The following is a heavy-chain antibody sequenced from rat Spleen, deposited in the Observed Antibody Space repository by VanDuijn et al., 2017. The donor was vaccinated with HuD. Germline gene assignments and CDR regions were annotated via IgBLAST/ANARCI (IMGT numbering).Heavy chain of an antibody. CDR3: TTVAYVMDA. CDR1: GFTFSDYY. V-gene: IGHV5-20*01. CDR2: INYDGDST. J-gene: IGHJ4*01. Sequence: EVQLVESDGGLVQPGRSLKLSCAASGFTFSDYYMAWVRQAPTKGLEWVATINYDGDSTYYRDSVKGRFTISRDNAKSSLYLQMDSLRSEDTATYYCTTVAYVMDAWGQGASVTVSS.